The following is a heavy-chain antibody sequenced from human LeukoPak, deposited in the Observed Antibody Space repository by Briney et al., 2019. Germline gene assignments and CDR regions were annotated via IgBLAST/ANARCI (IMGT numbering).Heavy chain of an antibody. Sequence: SQTLSLTCAISGDSVSSKNGAWNWIRQSPSGGLEWLGRTYYRSKWYDDYADSVKGRVTISPDTSKNQFSLHVYSVTPEDTAVYYCARDLGTSGWYTFDFWGQGTLVTVSS. J-gene: IGHJ5*01. V-gene: IGHV6-1*01. CDR1: GDSVSSKNGA. CDR2: TYYRSKWYD. CDR3: ARDLGTSGWYTFDF. D-gene: IGHD6-19*01.